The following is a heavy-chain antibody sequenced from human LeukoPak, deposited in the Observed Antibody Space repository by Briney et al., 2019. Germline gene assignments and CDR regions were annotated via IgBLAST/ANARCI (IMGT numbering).Heavy chain of an antibody. CDR1: GFTFSSYA. V-gene: IGHV3-23*01. CDR3: AKDRNGDRLTNFDY. D-gene: IGHD4-17*01. Sequence: PGGSLRLSCAAPGFTFSSYAMSWVRQAPGKGLGWVSAISGSGGSTYYADSVKGRFAISRDNSKNTLYLQMNSLRAEDTAVYYCAKDRNGDRLTNFDYWGQGTLVTVSS. J-gene: IGHJ4*02. CDR2: ISGSGGST.